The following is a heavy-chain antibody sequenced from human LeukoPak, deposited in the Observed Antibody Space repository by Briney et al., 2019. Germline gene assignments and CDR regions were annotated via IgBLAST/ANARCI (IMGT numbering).Heavy chain of an antibody. J-gene: IGHJ4*02. CDR1: GFTFDDYA. V-gene: IGHV3-43*02. CDR2: ISGDDDST. D-gene: IGHD6-6*01. Sequence: PGGSLRLSCAASGFTFDDYAMHWVRQAPGKGLEWVSLISGDDDSTYYADSVKGRFTISRDNSKNSLYLQMNSLRAEDMALYYCTSSSFDYWGQGTLVTVSS. CDR3: TSSSFDY.